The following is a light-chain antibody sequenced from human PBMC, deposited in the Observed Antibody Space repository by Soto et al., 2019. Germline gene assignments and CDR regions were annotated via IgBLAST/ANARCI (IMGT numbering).Light chain of an antibody. CDR2: GAS. Sequence: EIVSTQSPGTLSLSPGERATLSCRASQSVSSSYLAWYQQKPGQAPRLLIYGASSRATGIPDRFSGSGSGTDFTLTISRLEPEDFAVYYCQQYGSSLYMYTFGQGTKLEIK. V-gene: IGKV3-20*01. J-gene: IGKJ2*01. CDR1: QSVSSSY. CDR3: QQYGSSLYMYT.